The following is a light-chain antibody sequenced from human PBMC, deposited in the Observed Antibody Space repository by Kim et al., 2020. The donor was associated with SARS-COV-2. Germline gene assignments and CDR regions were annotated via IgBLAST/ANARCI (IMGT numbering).Light chain of an antibody. V-gene: IGLV2-8*01. Sequence: GPSVTIACTGTSSDIGGYDYVSWYQQHPGKAPKLMIYEVSKRPSGVPDRFSGSKSGNTASLTVSGLQAEDEADYYCSSYAGSNNYVFGPGTKVTVL. CDR3: SSYAGSNNYV. J-gene: IGLJ1*01. CDR1: SSDIGGYDY. CDR2: EVS.